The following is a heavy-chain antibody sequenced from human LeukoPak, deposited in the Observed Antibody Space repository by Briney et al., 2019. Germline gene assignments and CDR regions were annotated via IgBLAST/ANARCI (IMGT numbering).Heavy chain of an antibody. V-gene: IGHV3-23*01. CDR2: ISGSGGGT. D-gene: IGHD1-26*01. CDR1: GFTFSSYA. J-gene: IGHJ3*02. CDR3: AKDHPYSGSYWGHDAFEI. Sequence: PGGSLRLSCAASGFTFSSYAMSWVRQAPGKGLEWVSAISGSGGGTYYADSVKGRFTISRDNSKNTLYLQMNSLRAEDTAVYYCAKDHPYSGSYWGHDAFEIWGQGTMVTVSS.